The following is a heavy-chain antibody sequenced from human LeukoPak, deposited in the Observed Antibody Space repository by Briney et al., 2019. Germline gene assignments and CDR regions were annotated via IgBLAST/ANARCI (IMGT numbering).Heavy chain of an antibody. D-gene: IGHD3-9*01. CDR2: IRYEGSNK. V-gene: IGHV3-30*02. Sequence: GGSLRLSCAASGFTFSSYGMQWVRQAPGKGLEWVAFIRYEGSNKYYADSVKGRFTISRDNSKNTLYLQMNSLRAEDTAVYYCAKAPYYDILTGLDYWGQGTLVTVSS. CDR1: GFTFSSYG. J-gene: IGHJ4*02. CDR3: AKAPYYDILTGLDY.